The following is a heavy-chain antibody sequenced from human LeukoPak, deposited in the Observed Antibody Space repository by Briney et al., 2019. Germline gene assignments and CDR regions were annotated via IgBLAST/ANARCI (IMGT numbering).Heavy chain of an antibody. Sequence: PSETLSLTCTVSGGSISSSNYYWGWIRQPPGKGLEYIGSVYYTGSIRYNPSLTSRVTISADTSKNQFSLKLSSVTAADTAVYYCARLSYGELDYWGQGTLVTVSS. CDR1: GGSISSSNYY. D-gene: IGHD3-10*01. CDR2: VYYTGSI. V-gene: IGHV4-39*01. CDR3: ARLSYGELDY. J-gene: IGHJ4*02.